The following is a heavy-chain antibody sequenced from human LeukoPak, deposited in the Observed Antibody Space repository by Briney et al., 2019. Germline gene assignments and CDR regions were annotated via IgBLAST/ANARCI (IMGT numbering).Heavy chain of an antibody. CDR3: ARTNWNYLSFSPGPLLY. CDR1: GGTFSSYA. V-gene: IGHV1-69*05. CDR2: IIPIFGTA. Sequence: SVKVSCKSSGGTFSSYAISWVRQAPGQGLEWMGGIIPIFGTANYAQKFQGRVTITTDESTSTAYMELSSLRSEDTAVYYCARTNWNYLSFSPGPLLYWGQGTLVTASS. J-gene: IGHJ4*02. D-gene: IGHD1-7*01.